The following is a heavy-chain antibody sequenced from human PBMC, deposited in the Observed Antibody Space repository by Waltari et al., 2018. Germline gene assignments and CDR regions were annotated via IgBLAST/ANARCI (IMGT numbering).Heavy chain of an antibody. CDR2: ISGSGDST. J-gene: IGHJ4*02. CDR1: EFTFSNYA. CDR3: ANSTLKGYY. Sequence: EVQLLESGGGLAQPGGSLRLSCEASEFTFSNYAMSWVRRAPGKGLEWISGISGSGDSTYYADSVTGRFTISRDNSKNTLYLQMNSLRAEDTAVYYCANSTLKGYYWGQGTLVTVSS. V-gene: IGHV3-23*01.